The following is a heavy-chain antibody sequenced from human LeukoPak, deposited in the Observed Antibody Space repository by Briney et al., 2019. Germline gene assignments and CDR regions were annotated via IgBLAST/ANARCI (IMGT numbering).Heavy chain of an antibody. CDR1: GGSITSSSYY. CDR3: ARLEGHSYNY. CDR2: IYYSGST. Sequence: PSETLSLTCTASGGSITSSSYYWGWIRQPPGQELEWSGSIYYSGSTYYTTFLKSRVTKSVDTSKNPFSLKLSSVTGADTAVYYCARLEGHSYNYWGQGTLATVSS. V-gene: IGHV4-39*01. J-gene: IGHJ4*02. D-gene: IGHD5-18*01.